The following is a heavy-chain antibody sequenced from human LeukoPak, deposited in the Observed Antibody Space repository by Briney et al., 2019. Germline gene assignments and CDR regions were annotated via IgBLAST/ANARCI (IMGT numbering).Heavy chain of an antibody. D-gene: IGHD1-26*01. CDR3: ARGSVGAPWY. CDR2: ISSSSSYV. Sequence: GGSLRLSCAASGFTFSSYSMNWVRQAPGKGLEWVSSISSSSSYVYYADSVKGRFTISRDNAKNSLYLQMNSLRAEDTAVYYCARGSVGAPWYWGQGTLVTVSS. V-gene: IGHV3-21*01. CDR1: GFTFSSYS. J-gene: IGHJ4*02.